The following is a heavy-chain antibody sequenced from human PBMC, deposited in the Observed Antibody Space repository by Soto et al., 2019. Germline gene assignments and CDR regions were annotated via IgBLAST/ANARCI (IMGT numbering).Heavy chain of an antibody. CDR2: ISGSGGST. J-gene: IGHJ6*02. V-gene: IGHV3-23*01. CDR3: AGVFGVVLIPVLGEDV. D-gene: IGHD3-3*01. CDR1: GFTFSSYA. Sequence: GGSLRLSCAASGFTFSSYAMSWVRQAPGKGLEWVSSISGSGGSTYYADSVKGRFTISRDNSKNTLYLQMNSLRAEDTAVYYCAGVFGVVLIPVLGEDVWGQGNTVTVSS.